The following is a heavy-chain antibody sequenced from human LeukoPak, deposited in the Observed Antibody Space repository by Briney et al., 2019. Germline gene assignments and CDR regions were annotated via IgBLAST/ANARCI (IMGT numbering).Heavy chain of an antibody. D-gene: IGHD3-3*01. V-gene: IGHV3-30*18. Sequence: TGGSLRLSCAAAGFTFSSYGMHWVRQAPGKGLEWVAVISYDGSNKYYADSVKRRFTISRDNSKNTLYLQMNSLRAEDTAVYYCAKSGVDFWSGYYRDYYGMDVWGQGTTVTVSS. CDR3: AKSGVDFWSGYYRDYYGMDV. J-gene: IGHJ6*02. CDR2: ISYDGSNK. CDR1: GFTFSSYG.